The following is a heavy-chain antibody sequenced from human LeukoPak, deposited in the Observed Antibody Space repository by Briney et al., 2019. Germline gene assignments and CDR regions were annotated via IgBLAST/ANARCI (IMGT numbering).Heavy chain of an antibody. CDR2: ISYHGKSE. D-gene: IGHD4-17*01. CDR1: GFTFGSYA. V-gene: IGHV3-30*04. J-gene: IGHJ4*01. CDR3: ARDSVTTGFYFDY. Sequence: PWGSLRLSCAASGFTFGSYALHWVCQAPGKGLEWVAFISYHGKSENYADSVKGRFTISRDISKNMLYLQMNSLRPEDTAVYYCARDSVTTGFYFDYWGHGTLVSVSS.